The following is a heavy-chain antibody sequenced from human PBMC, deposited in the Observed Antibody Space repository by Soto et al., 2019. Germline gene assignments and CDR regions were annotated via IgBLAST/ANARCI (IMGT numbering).Heavy chain of an antibody. V-gene: IGHV3-74*01. J-gene: IGHJ4*02. D-gene: IGHD6-6*01. CDR3: ARVRPTDRIAAFLN. CDR2: INSDGSST. CDR1: GFTFSSYW. Sequence: PGGSLRLSCAASGFTFSSYWMHWVRQAPGKGLVWVSRINSDGSSTSYADSVKGRFTISRDNAKNTLYLQMNSLRAEDTAVYYCARVRPTDRIAAFLNWGQGTLVTVSS.